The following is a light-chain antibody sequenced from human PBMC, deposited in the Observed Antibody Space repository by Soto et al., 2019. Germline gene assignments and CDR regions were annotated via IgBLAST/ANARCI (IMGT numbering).Light chain of an antibody. Sequence: DIKITQSPSTLSGSVGDRVTITCRASQTISSWLAWYQQKPGKAPTLMIYKASTLKSGVPSRFSGSGSGTEFTLTISSLQPDDVATYYCQQYYRSSITFCQGTRLEIK. CDR2: KAS. V-gene: IGKV1-5*03. CDR3: QQYYRSSIT. CDR1: QTISSW. J-gene: IGKJ5*01.